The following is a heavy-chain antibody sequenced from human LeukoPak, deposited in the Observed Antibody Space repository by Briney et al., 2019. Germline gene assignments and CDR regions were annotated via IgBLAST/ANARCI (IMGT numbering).Heavy chain of an antibody. J-gene: IGHJ4*02. D-gene: IGHD3-22*01. V-gene: IGHV1-69*01. CDR3: ARALYDSSGYYYGYFDY. Sequence: SVTVSCKASVGTFSSYAISWVRQAPGQGLEWMGGIIPIFGTANYAQKFQGRVTITADESTSTAYMELRSLRSEDTAVYYCARALYDSSGYYYGYFDYWGQGTLVTVSS. CDR1: VGTFSSYA. CDR2: IIPIFGTA.